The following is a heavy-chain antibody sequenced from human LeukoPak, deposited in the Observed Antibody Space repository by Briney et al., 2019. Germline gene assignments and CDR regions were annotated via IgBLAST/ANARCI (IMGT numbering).Heavy chain of an antibody. Sequence: RASVKVSCKASGYTFTSYGISWVRQAPGQGLEWMGWISAYNGNTNYAQKLQGRVTTTRDTSTSTVYMELSSLRSEDTAVYYCARSPRSSYYFDYWGQGTLVTVSS. CDR2: ISAYNGNT. CDR3: ARSPRSSYYFDY. J-gene: IGHJ4*02. V-gene: IGHV1-18*01. CDR1: GYTFTSYG.